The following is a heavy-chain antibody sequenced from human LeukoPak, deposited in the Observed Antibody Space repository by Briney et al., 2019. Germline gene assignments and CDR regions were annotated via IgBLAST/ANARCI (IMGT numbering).Heavy chain of an antibody. CDR1: GYTFSDYY. V-gene: IGHV1-2*02. J-gene: IGHJ5*02. Sequence: ASVKVSCKASGYTFSDYYMHWVRQAPGQGLEWMGWINPKTGDTNSAQKFQGRVTMTRDTSVSTAYMELNRLRSDDTGVYYCARDTTMITYWFDPWGQGTLVTVSS. D-gene: IGHD5-18*01. CDR2: INPKTGDT. CDR3: ARDTTMITYWFDP.